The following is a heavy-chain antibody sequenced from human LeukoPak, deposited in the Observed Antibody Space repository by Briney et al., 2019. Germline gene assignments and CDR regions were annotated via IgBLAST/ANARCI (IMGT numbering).Heavy chain of an antibody. D-gene: IGHD1-26*01. CDR1: GGSISSGSYY. CDR3: AREWVSGSYYLVDY. J-gene: IGHJ4*02. Sequence: PSQTLSLTCTVSGGSISSGSYYWSWIRQPAGKGLEWIGRIYTSGSTNYNPSLKSRVTISVDTSKKQFSLKLSSVTAADTAVYYCAREWVSGSYYLVDYWGQGTLVTVSS. CDR2: IYTSGST. V-gene: IGHV4-61*02.